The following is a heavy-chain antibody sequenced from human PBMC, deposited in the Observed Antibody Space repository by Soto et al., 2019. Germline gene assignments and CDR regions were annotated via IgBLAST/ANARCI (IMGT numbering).Heavy chain of an antibody. D-gene: IGHD3-10*01. CDR1: GDTFTFYS. CDR3: ASSYGSGYRAFDY. CDR2: INPILSMS. J-gene: IGHJ4*02. Sequence: QVQLVQSGAEVKRPGSSVKVSCKASGDTFTFYSINWVRQAPGLGLEWMGRINPILSMSNYAQRFQGRVTMTADKSTSTPYMELSSLRSEDTAIYYCASSYGSGYRAFDYWGQGPLVTVSS. V-gene: IGHV1-69*02.